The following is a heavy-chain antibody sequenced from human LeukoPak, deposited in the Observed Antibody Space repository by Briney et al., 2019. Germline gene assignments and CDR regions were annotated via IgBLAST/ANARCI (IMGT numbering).Heavy chain of an antibody. Sequence: GGSLRLSCAASGFTFGDYAMHWVRQAPGKGLEWVSGISWNSGSIGYADSVKGRFTISRDNAKNSLYLQMNSLRAEDMALYYCAKTPSGSYADAFDIWGQGTMVTVSS. J-gene: IGHJ3*02. CDR3: AKTPSGSYADAFDI. V-gene: IGHV3-9*03. D-gene: IGHD1-26*01. CDR1: GFTFGDYA. CDR2: ISWNSGSI.